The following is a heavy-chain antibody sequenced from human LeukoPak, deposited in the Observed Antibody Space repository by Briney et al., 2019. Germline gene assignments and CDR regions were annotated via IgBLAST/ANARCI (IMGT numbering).Heavy chain of an antibody. V-gene: IGHV3-21*04. D-gene: IGHD6-13*01. CDR1: GFTFSSYS. Sequence: GGSLRLSCAASGFTFSSYSMNWVRQAPGKGLEWVSSISRSSSYIYYADSVKGRFTISRDNAKNSLYLQMNSLRAEDTAVYYCAKVDSSSWYVAFDMWGQGTMVTVPS. CDR3: AKVDSSSWYVAFDM. CDR2: ISRSSSYI. J-gene: IGHJ3*02.